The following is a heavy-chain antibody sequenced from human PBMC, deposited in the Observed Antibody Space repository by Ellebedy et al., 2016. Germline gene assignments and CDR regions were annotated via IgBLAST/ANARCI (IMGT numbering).Heavy chain of an antibody. V-gene: IGHV4-61*02. CDR2: IYTSGSP. CDR1: GGSLSSGAYY. D-gene: IGHD3-10*01. Sequence: SETLSLTXTVSGGSLSSGAYYWTWIRQPAGKGLEWIGRIYTSGSPIYNPSLKSRVTMSIDTSNNHFSLEVNSVTAADTAVYYCARVVRFFSRDYYYMDVWGKGTAAIVSS. CDR3: ARVVRFFSRDYYYMDV. J-gene: IGHJ6*03.